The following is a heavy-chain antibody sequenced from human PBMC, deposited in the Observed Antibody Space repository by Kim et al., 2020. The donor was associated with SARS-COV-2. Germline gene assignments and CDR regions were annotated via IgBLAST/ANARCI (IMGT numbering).Heavy chain of an antibody. J-gene: IGHJ4*02. Sequence: NPSLKSRVTISVDTSKNQFSLKLSSVTAADTAVYYCAREHYYDSSGGDYWGQGTLVTVSS. V-gene: IGHV4-39*07. CDR3: AREHYYDSSGGDY. D-gene: IGHD3-22*01.